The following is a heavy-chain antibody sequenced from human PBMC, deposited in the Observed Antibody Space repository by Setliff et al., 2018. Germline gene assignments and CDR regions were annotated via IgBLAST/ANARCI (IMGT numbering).Heavy chain of an antibody. J-gene: IGHJ4*02. D-gene: IGHD3-10*01. Sequence: ASVKVSCKASRGSFSNYPITWVRQAPGQGLEWMGWINPNSGGTKYSPKFQGRVAMTRDTSVTTAFLELSGLTYDDTAVYYCARLFQGYDYYKKFDSWGQGTLVTVSS. CDR2: INPNSGGT. CDR3: ARLFQGYDYYKKFDS. V-gene: IGHV1-2*02. CDR1: RGSFSNYP.